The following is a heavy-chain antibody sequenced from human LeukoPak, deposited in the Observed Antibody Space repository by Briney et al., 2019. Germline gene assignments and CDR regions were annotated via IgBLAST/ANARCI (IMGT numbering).Heavy chain of an antibody. D-gene: IGHD6-19*01. J-gene: IGHJ4*02. CDR2: MYYSGTT. CDR3: ARGVAGSYSDY. Sequence: SETLSLTCTVSGGSITSGNYYWVWIRQPPGKGLEWIGSMYYSGTTYYNPSLRSRVTMSVDTSKNQFSLKLSSVTAADTAVYYCARGVAGSYSDYWGQGTLVTVSS. V-gene: IGHV4-39*01. CDR1: GGSITSGNYY.